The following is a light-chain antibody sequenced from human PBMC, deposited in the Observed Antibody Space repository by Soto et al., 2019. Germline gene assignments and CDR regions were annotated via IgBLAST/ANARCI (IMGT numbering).Light chain of an antibody. J-gene: IGLJ1*01. V-gene: IGLV1-40*01. Sequence: QSVLTQPPSVSGAPGQRVTISCTGTTSNIGAHFGVHWYQQLPGTAPKLLIYDDTKRPSGVPDRFSGSRSTTSVSLAITGLQAEDEADYYCHSFDSSLSADVFGPGTKVTVL. CDR1: TSNIGAHFG. CDR3: HSFDSSLSADV. CDR2: DDT.